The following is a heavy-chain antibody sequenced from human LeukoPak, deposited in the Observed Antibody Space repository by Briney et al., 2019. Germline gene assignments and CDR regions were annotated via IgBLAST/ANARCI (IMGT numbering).Heavy chain of an antibody. V-gene: IGHV1-69*05. CDR3: ARARASLRGARIIPDAFDI. Sequence: SVKVSCKASGGTFSSYAISWVRQAPGQGLEWMGGIIPIFGTANYAQKFQGRVTITTDESTSTAYVELSSLRSEDTAVYYCARARASLRGARIIPDAFDIWGQGTMVTVSS. CDR2: IIPIFGTA. J-gene: IGHJ3*02. CDR1: GGTFSSYA. D-gene: IGHD3-16*01.